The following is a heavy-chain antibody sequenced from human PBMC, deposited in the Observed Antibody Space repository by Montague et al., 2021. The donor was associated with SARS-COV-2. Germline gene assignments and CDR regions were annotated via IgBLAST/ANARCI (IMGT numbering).Heavy chain of an antibody. V-gene: IGHV4-39*01. CDR2: IYYSGST. J-gene: IGHJ4*02. Sequence: SETLSLTCTVSGGSISSSSYYWGWIRQPPGKGLEWIGSIYYSGSTHYNPSLKSRVTISVDTSKNQFSLKLSSVTAADTAVYYCARQSGRLWGIAVAGAFDYWGQGTLVTVSS. D-gene: IGHD6-19*01. CDR1: GGSISSSSYY. CDR3: ARQSGRLWGIAVAGAFDY.